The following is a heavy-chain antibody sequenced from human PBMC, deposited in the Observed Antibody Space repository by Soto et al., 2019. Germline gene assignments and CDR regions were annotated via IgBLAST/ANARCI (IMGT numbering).Heavy chain of an antibody. Sequence: ASVKVSCKASGYTFTSYGISWVRQAPGQGLEWMGWISTYNGNTNYVQKLQGRVTMTTDTSTSTAYMELRSLRFDDTAVYYCARDLVGRSYYSQWYYYYGMDVWGQGTTVTVSS. CDR2: ISTYNGNT. CDR1: GYTFTSYG. CDR3: ARDLVGRSYYSQWYYYYGMDV. V-gene: IGHV1-18*01. J-gene: IGHJ6*02. D-gene: IGHD1-26*01.